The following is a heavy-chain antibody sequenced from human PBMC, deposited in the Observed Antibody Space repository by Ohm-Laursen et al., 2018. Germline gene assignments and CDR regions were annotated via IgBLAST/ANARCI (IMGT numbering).Heavy chain of an antibody. J-gene: IGHJ6*02. Sequence: CAASGFTGRFTISKDNAKNSLYLQMNSLKFEDTAVYYCARHDYDAYQQQLVPMDVWGHGTTVTVSS. V-gene: IGHV3-11*06. D-gene: IGHD6-13*01. CDR3: ARHDYDAYQQQLVPMDV.